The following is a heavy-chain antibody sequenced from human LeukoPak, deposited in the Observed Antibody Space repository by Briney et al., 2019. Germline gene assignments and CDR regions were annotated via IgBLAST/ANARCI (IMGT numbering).Heavy chain of an antibody. CDR1: GFSVSDYY. CDR3: TKELHVAVAVADYYYFYMDV. V-gene: IGHV3-23*01. J-gene: IGHJ6*03. D-gene: IGHD6-19*01. Sequence: GGSLRLSCAASGFSVSDYYMNWIRLSPGKGLEWLSTINGGGNTTFYSDSVRGRFTISRDNSKNTLYLHMDSLRPDDTATYYCTKELHVAVAVADYYYFYMDVWGRGTAVTVSS. CDR2: INGGGNTT.